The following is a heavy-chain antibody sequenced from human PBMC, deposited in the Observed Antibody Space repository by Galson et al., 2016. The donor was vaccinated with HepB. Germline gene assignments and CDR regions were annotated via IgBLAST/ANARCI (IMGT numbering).Heavy chain of an antibody. J-gene: IGHJ5*02. D-gene: IGHD6-6*01. CDR3: ARDPVSKLLRPFITPRPGFAWLDP. CDR1: GYTFSSYY. V-gene: IGHV1-46*01. CDR2: INPTGGST. Sequence: SVKVSCKASGYTFSSYYMNWVRQAPGQGLEWMGRINPTGGSTNFAPKFQGRVTMTRDTSTTTFYMELSSLRHEDTAVYYCARDPVSKLLRPFITPRPGFAWLDPWGQGTLVTVSS.